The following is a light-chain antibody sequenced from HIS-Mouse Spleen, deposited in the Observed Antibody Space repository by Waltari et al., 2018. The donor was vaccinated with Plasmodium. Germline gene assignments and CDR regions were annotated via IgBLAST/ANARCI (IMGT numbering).Light chain of an antibody. J-gene: IGLJ1*01. CDR3: CSYAGSYTYV. V-gene: IGLV2-11*01. Sequence: QSALTQPRSVSGSPGQSVTISCTGTSSDVGGYNYVSWYQQHPGKAPKLMIYDVSKRRAGGPDRFSGSKSCNTASLTISGLQAEDEADYYCCSYAGSYTYVFGTGTKVTVL. CDR2: DVS. CDR1: SSDVGGYNY.